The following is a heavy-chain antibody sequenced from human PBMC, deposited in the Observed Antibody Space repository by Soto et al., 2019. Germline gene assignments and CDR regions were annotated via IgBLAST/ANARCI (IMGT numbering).Heavy chain of an antibody. D-gene: IGHD1-1*01. J-gene: IGHJ3*01. CDR1: GLTISGKKY. V-gene: IGHV3-53*01. CDR2: LYDVDGS. CDR3: ATWHEREHAYDV. Sequence: DVQLVESGGGLIQPGESLRLSCAAFGLTISGKKYVAWVRQAPAKGLEWVSALYDVDGSFYADSVKGRFTTSSDSSKTTVYIQMNDLRPDDTAVYYCATWHEREHAYDVWGQGTTVTVSS.